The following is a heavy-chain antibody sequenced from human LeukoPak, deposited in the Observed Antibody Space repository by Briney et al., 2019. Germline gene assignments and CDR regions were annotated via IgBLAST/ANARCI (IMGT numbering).Heavy chain of an antibody. J-gene: IGHJ4*02. CDR2: IYYSGST. CDR3: ARLNLAYYDFWSGPATVDY. Sequence: PSETLSLTCTVSGGSISSGDYYWSWIRQPPGKGLEWIGYIYYSGSTYYNPSLKSRVTISVDTSKNQFSLKLSSVTAADTAVYYCARLNLAYYDFWSGPATVDYWGQGTLVTVSS. CDR1: GGSISSGDYY. D-gene: IGHD3-3*01. V-gene: IGHV4-30-4*08.